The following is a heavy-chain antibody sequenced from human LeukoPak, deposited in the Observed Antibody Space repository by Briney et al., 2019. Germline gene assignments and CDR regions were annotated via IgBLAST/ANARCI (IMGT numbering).Heavy chain of an antibody. D-gene: IGHD1-26*01. CDR2: ISSSSSYI. CDR1: EFTFSTYR. Sequence: KPGGSRGLSFAASEFTFSTYRMTGVRRPPGKGREWVSSISSSSSYIYYADSVKGRFTISRDNAKNSLYLQMNSLRAEDTAVYYCAKIVGAYYFDYWGQGTLVTVSS. J-gene: IGHJ4*02. CDR3: AKIVGAYYFDY. V-gene: IGHV3-21*01.